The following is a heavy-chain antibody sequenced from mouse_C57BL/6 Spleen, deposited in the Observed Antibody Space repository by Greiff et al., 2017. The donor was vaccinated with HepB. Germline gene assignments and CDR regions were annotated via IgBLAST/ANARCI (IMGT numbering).Heavy chain of an antibody. CDR2: IHPNSGST. Sequence: QVQLQQPGAELVKPGASVKLSCKASGYTFTSYWMHWVKQRPGQGLEWIGMIHPNSGSTNYNEKFKSKATLTVDKSSSTAYMQLSSLTSEDSAVYYCAREEAQATFAYWGQGTLVTASA. V-gene: IGHV1-64*01. J-gene: IGHJ3*01. CDR1: GYTFTSYW. D-gene: IGHD3-2*02. CDR3: AREEAQATFAY.